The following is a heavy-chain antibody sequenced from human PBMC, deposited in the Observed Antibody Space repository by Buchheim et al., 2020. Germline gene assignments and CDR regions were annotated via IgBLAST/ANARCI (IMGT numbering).Heavy chain of an antibody. CDR2: INEDGSEK. CDR3: ARGDKVGSVDP. D-gene: IGHD3-10*01. J-gene: IGHJ5*02. CDR1: GFTFSSYW. V-gene: IGHV3-7*01. Sequence: EVQLVESGGGLVQPGGSLRLSCAASGFTFSSYWMSWVRQAPGKGLEWVANINEDGSEKYVVDSVKGRITISRDNAKNSLYLQMNSLRAEDTAVYYCARGDKVGSVDPWGQGTL.